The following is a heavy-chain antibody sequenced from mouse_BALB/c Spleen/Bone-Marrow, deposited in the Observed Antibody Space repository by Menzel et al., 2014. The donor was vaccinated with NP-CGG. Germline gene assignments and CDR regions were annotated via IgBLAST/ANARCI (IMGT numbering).Heavy chain of an antibody. Sequence: VQLQQSGAELVKPGASVKLSCTASGFTINDTYMHWVKQRPEKGLEWIGRIDPANGNTKYYPKFQGKATITADTSSNTAYVQLNSLTSKEDAVYYYARERYDSRRYYFDYWGQGTTLTVSS. CDR1: GFTINDTY. CDR2: IDPANGNT. J-gene: IGHJ2*01. CDR3: ARERYDSRRYYFDY. D-gene: IGHD2-14*01. V-gene: IGHV14-3*02.